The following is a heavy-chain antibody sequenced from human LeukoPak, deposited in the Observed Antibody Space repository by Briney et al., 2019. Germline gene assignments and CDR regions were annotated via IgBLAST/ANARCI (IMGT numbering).Heavy chain of an antibody. J-gene: IGHJ4*02. CDR1: GGSFSGYSYGGSLSGSY. D-gene: IGHD3-10*01. CDR3: ARGRGSGSYRRGLGY. V-gene: IGHV4-34*01. CDR2: INHSGST. Sequence: SETLSLTCAVYGGSFSGYSYGGSLSGSYWSWIRQPPGKGLEWIGEINHSGSTNYNPSLTSRVTISVDTSKNQFSLKLSSVTAADTAVYYCARGRGSGSYRRGLGYWGQGTLVTVSS.